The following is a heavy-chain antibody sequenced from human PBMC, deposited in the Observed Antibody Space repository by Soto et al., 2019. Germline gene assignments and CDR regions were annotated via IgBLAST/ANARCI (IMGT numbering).Heavy chain of an antibody. V-gene: IGHV4-34*01. CDR2: INHSGST. CDR1: GGSFSCYY. D-gene: IGHD1-20*01. J-gene: IGHJ5*02. CDR3: AXVRYNWNTIPGYNWFDP. Sequence: ASETLSLTCAVYGGSFSCYYWSWIRQPPGKGLEWIGEINHSGSTNYNPSLKSRVTISVDTSKNQFSLKLSSVTAADTAVHYCAXVRYNWNTIPGYNWFDPWGQGTLVTVSS.